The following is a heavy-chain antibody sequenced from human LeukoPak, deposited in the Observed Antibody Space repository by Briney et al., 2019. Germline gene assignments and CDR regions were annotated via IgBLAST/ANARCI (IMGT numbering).Heavy chain of an antibody. CDR2: IYYSGST. CDR3: ARGLSTVTTIDY. Sequence: SETLSLTCTVSGGSISSYYWSWIRQPPGKGLEWIGYIYYSGSTNYNPSLKSRVTISVDTSKSQFSLKLSSVTAADTALYYCARGLSTVTTIDYWGQGTLVTVFS. V-gene: IGHV4-59*01. J-gene: IGHJ4*02. CDR1: GGSISSYY. D-gene: IGHD4-17*01.